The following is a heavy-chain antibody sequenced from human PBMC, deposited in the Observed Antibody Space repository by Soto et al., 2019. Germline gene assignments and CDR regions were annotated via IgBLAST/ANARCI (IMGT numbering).Heavy chain of an antibody. J-gene: IGHJ4*02. CDR3: VRMGVTGYYFGY. CDR1: GFSLSTSGVG. V-gene: IGHV2-5*02. Sequence: QITLKESGPTLVKPTQTLTLTCTFSGFSLSTSGVGVGWIRQPPGKALAWLALIYWDADKRDSPSLKSRLTITKDTSKVQVVLTMTNMDPVDTATYYCVRMGVTGYYFGYWGQGTLVTVSS. D-gene: IGHD2-21*02. CDR2: IYWDADK.